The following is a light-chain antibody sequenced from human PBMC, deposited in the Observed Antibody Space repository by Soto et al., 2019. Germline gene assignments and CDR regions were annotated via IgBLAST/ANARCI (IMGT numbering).Light chain of an antibody. V-gene: IGLV2-14*01. Sequence: QSVLTQPASVSASPGQTISISCTGTSSDVGGYNYVSWYQQHPGKAPKLMIYEVSNRPSGVSNRFSGSKSGNTASLTISGLQAEDEADYYCSSDTCSSTYVFRTGTKVTVL. CDR2: EVS. CDR3: SSDTCSSTYV. J-gene: IGLJ1*01. CDR1: SSDVGGYNY.